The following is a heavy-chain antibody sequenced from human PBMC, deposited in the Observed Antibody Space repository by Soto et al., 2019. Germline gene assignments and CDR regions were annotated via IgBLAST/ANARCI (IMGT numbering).Heavy chain of an antibody. CDR1: GFTCTRYS. CDR3: VRDGLDYYDTERLYFDN. CDR2: ISSTTNYI. J-gene: IGHJ4*02. Sequence: GGSLRLSCAASGFTCTRYSMNWVRQAPGKGLEWVSSISSTTNYIDYADSVKGRFTISRDNANNSLYLQMNSLRAEDTATYYCVRDGLDYYDTERLYFDNWGQGTLVTVSS. D-gene: IGHD3-22*01. V-gene: IGHV3-21*01.